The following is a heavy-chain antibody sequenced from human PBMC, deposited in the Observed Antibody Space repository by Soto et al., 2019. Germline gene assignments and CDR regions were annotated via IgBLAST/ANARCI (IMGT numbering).Heavy chain of an antibody. CDR3: ARANYDILTGYSDH. Sequence: PGGSLRLSCAASGFTFSDFYMTWIRQAPGKGLEWLSYISNTGSTIYYSDSVKGRFTISRDNAKKSLYLQMNTLRAEDTAIYYCARANYDILTGYSDHWGQGTLVTVSS. V-gene: IGHV3-11*01. CDR1: GFTFSDFY. D-gene: IGHD3-9*01. J-gene: IGHJ4*02. CDR2: ISNTGSTI.